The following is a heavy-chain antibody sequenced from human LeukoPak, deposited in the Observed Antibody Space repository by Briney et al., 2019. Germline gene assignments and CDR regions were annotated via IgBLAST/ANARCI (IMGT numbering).Heavy chain of an antibody. CDR3: ARASYDSSGYRWFDP. Sequence: GASVKVSCKASGYTFTSYYMHWVRQAPGQGLEWMGIINPSGGSTSYAQKFHGRVTMTRDTSTSTVYMELSSLRSEDTAVYYCARASYDSSGYRWFDPWGQGTLVTVSS. CDR2: INPSGGST. CDR1: GYTFTSYY. J-gene: IGHJ5*02. D-gene: IGHD3-22*01. V-gene: IGHV1-46*01.